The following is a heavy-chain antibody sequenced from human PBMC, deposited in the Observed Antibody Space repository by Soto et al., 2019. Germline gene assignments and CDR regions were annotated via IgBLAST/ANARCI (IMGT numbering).Heavy chain of an antibody. D-gene: IGHD6-13*01. CDR2: INPNSGGT. Sequence: ASVKVSCKASGYTFTSYDINWVRQAPGQGLEWMGWINPNSGGTNYAQKFQGWVTMTRDTSISTAYMELSRLRSDDTAVYYCAREAAAGMVDFDYWGQGTLVTVSS. CDR1: GYTFTSYD. J-gene: IGHJ4*02. V-gene: IGHV1-2*04. CDR3: AREAAAGMVDFDY.